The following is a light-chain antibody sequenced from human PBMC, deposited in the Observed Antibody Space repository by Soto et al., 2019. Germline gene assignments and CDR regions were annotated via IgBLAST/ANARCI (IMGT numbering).Light chain of an antibody. CDR2: DVS. J-gene: IGKJ4*01. CDR3: QQYDYLPLT. CDR1: QDISNY. V-gene: IGKV1-33*01. Sequence: DIQMTQSPSSLSASVGDRVTITCQASQDISNYLNWYQQRPGKAPHLLISDVSSLETGVPSRFSGSGSGTDFTFTISSLQPEDAATYYCQQYDYLPLTFGGGTKLESK.